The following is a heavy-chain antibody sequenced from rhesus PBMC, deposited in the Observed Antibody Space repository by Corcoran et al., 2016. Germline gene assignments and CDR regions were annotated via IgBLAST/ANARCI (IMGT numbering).Heavy chain of an antibody. J-gene: IGHJ4*01. CDR1: GGSFSSYW. CDR3: ARYGRSGSWNFDY. CDR2: INGNSGST. V-gene: IGHV4-80*01. Sequence: QVQLQESGPGLVKPSETLSLTCAVSGGSFSSYWWSGIRQPPGKGLEWIGEINGNSGSTNYNPSLKSRVTISKDASKNQFSLKLSSVTAADTAVYYCARYGRSGSWNFDYWGQGVLVTVSS. D-gene: IGHD6-25*01.